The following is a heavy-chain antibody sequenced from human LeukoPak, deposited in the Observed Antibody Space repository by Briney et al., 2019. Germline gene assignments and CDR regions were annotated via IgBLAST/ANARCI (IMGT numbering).Heavy chain of an antibody. Sequence: GGSLRLSCAASGSTFSDYYMSWIRQAPGKGLEWVSYISNSGRTTYHADSVKGRFTISRDNAKNSLYLQMNSLRAEDTAVYYCARERSYDLDYWGQGTLVTVSS. CDR3: ARERSYDLDY. D-gene: IGHD1-26*01. V-gene: IGHV3-11*04. CDR1: GSTFSDYY. J-gene: IGHJ4*02. CDR2: ISNSGRTT.